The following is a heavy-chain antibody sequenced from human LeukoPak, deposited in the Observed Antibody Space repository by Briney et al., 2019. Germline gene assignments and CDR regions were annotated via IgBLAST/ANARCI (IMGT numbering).Heavy chain of an antibody. CDR2: ISYDGSNK. V-gene: IGHV3-30*18. D-gene: IGHD3-10*01. Sequence: PGGSLRLSCAASGFTFRTHTMHWVRQAPGKGLEWVAVISYDGSNKYYADSVKGRFTISRDNSKNTLYLQMSSLRAEDTAVYYCAKSSDGSGSYYNNWFDPWGQGTLVTVSS. CDR1: GFTFRTHT. CDR3: AKSSDGSGSYYNNWFDP. J-gene: IGHJ5*02.